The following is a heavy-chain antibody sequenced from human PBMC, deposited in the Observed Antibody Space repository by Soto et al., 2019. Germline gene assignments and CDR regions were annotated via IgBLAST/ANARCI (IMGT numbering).Heavy chain of an antibody. V-gene: IGHV3-72*01. Sequence: SGGALRLSCAASGFRFSAFYLDWVRQAPGKGLEWVGRSGNDATSFTTDYAASVKGSFSISRHASQSSLFLQMDSLRTEDTAVYYCALNYYGLDVLGQGTTVTAP. CDR2: SGNDATSFTT. J-gene: IGHJ6*02. CDR3: ALNYYGLDV. CDR1: GFRFSAFY.